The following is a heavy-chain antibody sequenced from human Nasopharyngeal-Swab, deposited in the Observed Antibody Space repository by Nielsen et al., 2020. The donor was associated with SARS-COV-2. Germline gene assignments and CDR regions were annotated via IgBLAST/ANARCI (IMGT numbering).Heavy chain of an antibody. CDR3: ARVRRDGYNLHFDY. D-gene: IGHD5-24*01. Sequence: WIRQPPGKGLEWVSYISSSGNTIYYADSVKGRFTISRDNAKNSLYLQMNSLRAEDTAVYYCARVRRDGYNLHFDYWGQGTLVTVSS. V-gene: IGHV3-11*04. J-gene: IGHJ4*02. CDR2: ISSSGNTI.